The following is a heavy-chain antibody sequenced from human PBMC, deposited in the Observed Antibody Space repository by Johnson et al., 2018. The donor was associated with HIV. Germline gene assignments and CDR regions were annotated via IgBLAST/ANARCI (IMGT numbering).Heavy chain of an antibody. Sequence: RLSCAASGFTVSSNYMSWVRQAPGKGLEWVSVIYSGGSTYYADSVKGRFTISRDNSKNTLHLQMNSLKTEDTALYYCARVRGKIPRGAFDIWGQGTMVTVSS. CDR2: IYSGGST. V-gene: IGHV3-53*01. D-gene: IGHD3-10*01. CDR3: ARVRGKIPRGAFDI. J-gene: IGHJ3*02. CDR1: GFTVSSNY.